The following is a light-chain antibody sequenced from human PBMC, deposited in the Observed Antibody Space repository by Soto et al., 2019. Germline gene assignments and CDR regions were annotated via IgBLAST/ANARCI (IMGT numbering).Light chain of an antibody. CDR3: QKYNSAPLR. J-gene: IGKJ4*01. CDR1: QGINNY. CDR2: AAS. Sequence: DIPLTLSPFSLSASVGCRVIIACLASQGINNYLAWYQQKPGKVPKLLIHAASTLQSGVSPRFSGSGSGTDFTLTISSLQPEDVAPYYCQKYNSAPLRFGAGTNLDIK. V-gene: IGKV1-27*01.